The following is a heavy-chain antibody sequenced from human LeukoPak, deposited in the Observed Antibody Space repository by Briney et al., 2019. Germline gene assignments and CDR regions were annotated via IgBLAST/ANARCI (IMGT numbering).Heavy chain of an antibody. D-gene: IGHD3-10*01. CDR2: IYYSGST. V-gene: IGHV4-39*02. CDR3: ARETTRQGTMVRGVIISPMDNWFDP. J-gene: IGHJ5*02. Sequence: SETLSLTCTVSGGSISSSSYYWGWIRQPPGKGLEWIGSIYYSGSTYYNPSLKSRVTISVDTSKNQFSLKLSSVTAADTAVYYCARETTRQGTMVRGVIISPMDNWFDPWGQGTLVTVSS. CDR1: GGSISSSSYY.